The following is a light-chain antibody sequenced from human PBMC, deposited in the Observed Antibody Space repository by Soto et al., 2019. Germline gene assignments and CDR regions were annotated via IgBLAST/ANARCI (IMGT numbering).Light chain of an antibody. J-gene: IGLJ2*01. CDR2: GNS. CDR1: SSNVGAGYD. Sequence: QSVLTQPPSVSGAPGQRVIISGTGSSSNVGAGYDVHWYQQLPGTAPKLLIYGNSNRPSGVPDRFSGSKSGTSASLAITGLQAEDEADYYCQSYDSSLSVVVFGGGTKLTVL. CDR3: QSYDSSLSVVV. V-gene: IGLV1-40*01.